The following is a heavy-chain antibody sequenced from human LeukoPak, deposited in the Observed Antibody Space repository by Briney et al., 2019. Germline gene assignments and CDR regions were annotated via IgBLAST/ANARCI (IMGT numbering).Heavy chain of an antibody. CDR2: ISSSSSYI. V-gene: IGHV3-21*01. J-gene: IGHJ5*02. CDR3: ARWHCSGGSCYSGEVRFDP. D-gene: IGHD2-15*01. CDR1: GFTFSSYS. Sequence: PGGSLRLACAASGFTFSSYSMNWVRQAPGKGLEWVSSISSSSSYIYYADSVKGRFTISRDNAKNSLYLQMNSLRAEDTAVYYCARWHCSGGSCYSGEVRFDPWGQGTLVTVSS.